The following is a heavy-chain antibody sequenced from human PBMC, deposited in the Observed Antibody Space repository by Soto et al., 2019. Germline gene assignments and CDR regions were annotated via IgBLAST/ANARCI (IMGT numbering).Heavy chain of an antibody. J-gene: IGHJ5*02. D-gene: IGHD2-2*01. CDR3: ARATTSYCSSTSCYPRFLWFDP. CDR1: GYSISSGYY. V-gene: IGHV4-38-2*01. Sequence: PSETLSLTCAVSGYSISSGYYWGWIRQPPGKGLEWIGSIYHSGSTYYNPSLKSRVTISVDTSKNQFSLKLSSVTAAETAVYYCARATTSYCSSTSCYPRFLWFDPWGQGTLVTVS. CDR2: IYHSGST.